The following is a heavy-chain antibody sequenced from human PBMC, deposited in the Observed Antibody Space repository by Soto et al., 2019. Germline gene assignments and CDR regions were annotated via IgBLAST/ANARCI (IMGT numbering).Heavy chain of an antibody. Sequence: QVQLVESGGGVVQPERSLRLSCAASKFTFSTYVMHWVRQAPGKGLEWVALISFDGSSKYYADSVKGRFTISRDNSRNTLVLKMNSLRLEDTAVYYCAREMIPMIMGGMSAMDVWGRGTTVTVSS. J-gene: IGHJ6*02. CDR1: KFTFSTYV. D-gene: IGHD3-22*01. CDR2: ISFDGSSK. V-gene: IGHV3-30-3*01. CDR3: AREMIPMIMGGMSAMDV.